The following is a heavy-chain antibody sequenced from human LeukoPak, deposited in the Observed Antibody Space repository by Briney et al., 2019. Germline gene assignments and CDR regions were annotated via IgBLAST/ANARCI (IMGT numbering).Heavy chain of an antibody. CDR2: MNPNSGNT. J-gene: IGHJ6*03. Sequence: ASVKVSCKASGYTFTSYDINWVRQATGQGLEWMGWMNPNSGNTGYAQKFQGRVTMTRNTSISTAYMELSSLRSEDTAVYYCARTQDVTYYYYYMDVWGKGTTVTVSS. CDR1: GYTFTSYD. V-gene: IGHV1-8*01. CDR3: ARTQDVTYYYYYMDV. D-gene: IGHD2-21*02.